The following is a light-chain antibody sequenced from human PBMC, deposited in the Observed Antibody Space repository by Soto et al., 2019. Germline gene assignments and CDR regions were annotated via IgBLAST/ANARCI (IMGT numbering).Light chain of an antibody. J-gene: IGLJ2*01. Sequence: QSALTQPASVSGSPGQSITISCTGTSGDVGGYNSVSWYQQHPGKAPKLMIYEASYRPSGVSNRFSGSKSGNTASLTISGLQAEDEADYYCNSYTTSSTLVVFGGGTKLTVL. CDR3: NSYTTSSTLVV. CDR2: EAS. CDR1: SGDVGGYNS. V-gene: IGLV2-14*01.